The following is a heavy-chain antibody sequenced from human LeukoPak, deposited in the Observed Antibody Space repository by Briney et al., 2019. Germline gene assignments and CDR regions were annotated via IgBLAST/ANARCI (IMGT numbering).Heavy chain of an antibody. Sequence: SETLPLTCTVSGGSISSDYWSWIRPPAQEGLEWVGRIYTSGSTNYNPSVKSRVTMSVDTSKNQLSLKLSSVTAADTAVYYCARGPIAVDTAGFDYWGQGTLVTVSS. J-gene: IGHJ4*02. CDR2: IYTSGST. D-gene: IGHD5-18*01. V-gene: IGHV4-4*07. CDR3: ARGPIAVDTAGFDY. CDR1: GGSISSDY.